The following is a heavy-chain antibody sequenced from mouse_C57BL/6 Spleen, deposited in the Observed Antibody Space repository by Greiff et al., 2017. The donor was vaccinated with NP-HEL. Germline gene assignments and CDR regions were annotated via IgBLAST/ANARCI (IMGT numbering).Heavy chain of an antibody. CDR2: ISYDGSN. J-gene: IGHJ3*01. CDR1: GYSITSGYY. V-gene: IGHV3-6*01. D-gene: IGHD4-1*01. CDR3: AREGKLGPAWFAY. Sequence: EVKLVESGPGLVKPSQSLSLTCSVTGYSITSGYYWNWIRQFPGNKLEWMGYISYDGSNNYNPSLKNRISITRDTSKNQFFLKLNSVTTEDTATYYCAREGKLGPAWFAYWGQGTLVTVSA.